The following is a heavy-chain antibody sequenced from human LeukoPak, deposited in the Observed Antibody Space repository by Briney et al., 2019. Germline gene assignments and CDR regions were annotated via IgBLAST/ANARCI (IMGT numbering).Heavy chain of an antibody. D-gene: IGHD3-3*01. J-gene: IGHJ2*01. CDR3: TRAITVGGITIPFDL. V-gene: IGHV3-7*01. CDR2: IKQDGSEK. CDR1: GFTFSSYW. Sequence: GGSLRLSCAASGFTFSSYWMSWVRQAPGKRLEWAANIKQDGSEKKYVDSVKGRFTISRDNAKNSLFLQMDSLRAEDTAVYYCTRAITVGGITIPFDLWGRGTQVTVSS.